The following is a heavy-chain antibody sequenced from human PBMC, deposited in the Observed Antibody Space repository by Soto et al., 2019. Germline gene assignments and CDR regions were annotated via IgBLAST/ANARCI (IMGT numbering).Heavy chain of an antibody. CDR3: ARGQGRITIFGVVPPGDWFDP. CDR1: GYSISSGYY. Sequence: SETLSLTCAVSGYSISSGYYWGWIRQPPGKGLEWIGSIYHSGSTYYNPSLKSRVTISVDTSKNQFSLKLSSVTAADTAVYYCARGQGRITIFGVVPPGDWFDPWGQGTLVTVSS. V-gene: IGHV4-38-2*01. J-gene: IGHJ5*02. CDR2: IYHSGST. D-gene: IGHD3-3*01.